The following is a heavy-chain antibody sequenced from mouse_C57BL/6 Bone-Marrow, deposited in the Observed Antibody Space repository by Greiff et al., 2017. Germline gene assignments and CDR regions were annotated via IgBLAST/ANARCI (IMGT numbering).Heavy chain of an antibody. CDR3: ARWGYYGSSPWAMDY. Sequence: QVQLKESGAELVRPGASVKLSCKASGYTFTDYYINWVKQRPGQGLEWIARIYPGSGNTYYNEKFKGKATLTAEKSSSTAYMQLSSLTSEDSAVYFCARWGYYGSSPWAMDYWGQGTSVTVSS. D-gene: IGHD1-1*01. CDR2: IYPGSGNT. V-gene: IGHV1-76*01. J-gene: IGHJ4*01. CDR1: GYTFTDYY.